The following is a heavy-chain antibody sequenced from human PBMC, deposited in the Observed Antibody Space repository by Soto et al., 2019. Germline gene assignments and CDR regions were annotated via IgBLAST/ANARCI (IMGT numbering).Heavy chain of an antibody. J-gene: IGHJ6*02. V-gene: IGHV1-2*04. Sequence: GASVKVSCKASGYTFTGYYMHWVRQAPGQGLEWMGWINPNSGGTNYAQKFQGWVTMTRDTSISTAYMELSRLRSDDTAVYYCARGGVLRYFDPNGMDVWGQGTTVTVSS. CDR1: GYTFTGYY. CDR3: ARGGVLRYFDPNGMDV. D-gene: IGHD3-9*01. CDR2: INPNSGGT.